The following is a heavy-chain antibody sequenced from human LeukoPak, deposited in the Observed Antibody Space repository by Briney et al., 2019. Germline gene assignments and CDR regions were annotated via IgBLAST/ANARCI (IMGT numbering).Heavy chain of an antibody. CDR1: GYTFTSYG. CDR2: INPSGGST. CDR3: ARVDPPPLIAAAGIDY. V-gene: IGHV1-46*01. D-gene: IGHD6-13*01. Sequence: ASVKVSCKASGYTFTSYGISWVRQAPGQGLEWMGIINPSGGSTSYAQKFRGRVTMTRDTSTSTAYMELRSLRSDDTAVYYCARVDPPPLIAAAGIDYWGQGTLVTVSS. J-gene: IGHJ4*02.